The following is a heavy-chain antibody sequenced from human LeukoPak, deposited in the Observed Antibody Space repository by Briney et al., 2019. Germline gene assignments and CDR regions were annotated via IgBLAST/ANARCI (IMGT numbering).Heavy chain of an antibody. V-gene: IGHV3-11*04. CDR2: ISSSGSTI. D-gene: IGHD3-3*01. J-gene: IGHJ4*02. CDR3: AREETPVGNYDFWSGYYPNFDY. Sequence: GGSLRLSCAASGFTFSDYYISWIRQAPGKGLEWVSYISSSGSTIYYADSVKGRFTISRDNAKNSLYLQMNSLRAEDTAVYYCAREETPVGNYDFWSGYYPNFDYWGQGTLVTVSS. CDR1: GFTFSDYY.